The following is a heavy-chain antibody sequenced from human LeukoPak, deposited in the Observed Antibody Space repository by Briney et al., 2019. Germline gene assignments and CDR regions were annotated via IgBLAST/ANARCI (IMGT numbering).Heavy chain of an antibody. CDR2: INHSGST. CDR1: GGSFSGYY. V-gene: IGHV4-34*01. D-gene: IGHD1-26*01. J-gene: IGHJ4*02. CDR3: ARGLGARDY. Sequence: PSETLSLTCAVYGGSFSGYYWSWIRQPPGKGLEWIGEINHSGSTNYNPSLKSRVTISVDTSKNQFSLKLSSLTAADTAVYYCARGLGARDYWGQGTLVTVSS.